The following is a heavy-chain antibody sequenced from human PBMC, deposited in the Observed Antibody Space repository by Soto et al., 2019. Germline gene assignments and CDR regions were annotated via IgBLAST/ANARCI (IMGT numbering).Heavy chain of an antibody. D-gene: IGHD3-3*01. CDR1: GFTFDDYT. J-gene: IGHJ6*02. CDR3: ATGKTYDFWSGHPGGMDV. Sequence: GGSLRLSCAASGFTFDDYTMHWVRQAPGKGLEWVSLSSWDGGSTYYADSVKGRFTISGDNSENSLYLEMNSLRTEDTALYYFATGKTYDFWSGHPGGMDVCGQGLTVTVSS. V-gene: IGHV3-43*01. CDR2: SSWDGGST.